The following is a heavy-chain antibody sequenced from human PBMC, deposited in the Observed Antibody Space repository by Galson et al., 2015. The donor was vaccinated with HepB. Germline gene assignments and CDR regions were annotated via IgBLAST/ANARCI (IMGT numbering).Heavy chain of an antibody. Sequence: SLKVSCTASGCTFSSYTISWVRQAPGQGPEWMGSIIPNLGIANYAQKFQGRGTITADKSTSTAYMELSSLRSEDTAVSYCARAYIGDGYNSSPDYWGQGSLVTVSS. V-gene: IGHV1-69*02. D-gene: IGHD5-24*01. CDR1: GCTFSSYT. J-gene: IGHJ4*02. CDR2: IIPNLGIA. CDR3: ARAYIGDGYNSSPDY.